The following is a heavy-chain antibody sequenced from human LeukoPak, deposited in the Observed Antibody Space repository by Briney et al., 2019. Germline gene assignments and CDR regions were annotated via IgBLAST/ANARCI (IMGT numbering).Heavy chain of an antibody. D-gene: IGHD6-19*01. CDR1: GFTFSTYA. J-gene: IGHJ4*02. Sequence: GGSLRLSCAASGFTFSTYAMTWVRQAPGKGLEWVSSSGAYTSYADSVKGRFTISRDLSKNTLYLQMNSLSAEDTAVYYCARDRIAVAGTYYFDYWGQGTLVTVSS. CDR2: SGAYT. CDR3: ARDRIAVAGTYYFDY. V-gene: IGHV3-23*01.